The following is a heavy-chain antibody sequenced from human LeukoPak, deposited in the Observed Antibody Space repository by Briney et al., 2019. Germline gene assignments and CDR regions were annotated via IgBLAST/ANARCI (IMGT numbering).Heavy chain of an antibody. J-gene: IGHJ6*03. D-gene: IGHD2-2*01. CDR2: LYNPGST. CDR3: ARQYDSYFYYYLDL. Sequence: SETLSLTCGVSGYPITNAYSWAWIRNPPGKGLEWFGSLYNPGSTYYNPSLKSRVTMSVDTSRNQFSLRLSFVTAADTAVYYCARQYDSYFYYYLDLWGTGTTVTVSS. CDR1: GYPITNAYS. V-gene: IGHV4-38-2*01.